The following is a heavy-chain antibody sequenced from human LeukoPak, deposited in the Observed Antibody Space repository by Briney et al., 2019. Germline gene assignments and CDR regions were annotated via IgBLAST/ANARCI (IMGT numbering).Heavy chain of an antibody. Sequence: GASVKVSCKASGYTFTDYYMHWVRQAPGQGVGWMGWINTNSGGTKYSQKFQGRVTITRDTYISTAYMELRSLRSDDTAVYYCARDSPPNDYWGQGTLVTVSS. CDR1: GYTFTDYY. V-gene: IGHV1-2*02. CDR2: INTNSGGT. CDR3: ARDSPPNDY. J-gene: IGHJ4*02.